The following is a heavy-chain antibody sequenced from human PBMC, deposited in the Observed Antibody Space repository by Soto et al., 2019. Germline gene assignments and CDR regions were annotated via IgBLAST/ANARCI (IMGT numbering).Heavy chain of an antibody. Sequence: GGSLRLSCAASGFTVSSNYMSWVRQAPGKGLEWVSVIYSGGSTYYADSVKGRFTISRHNSKNTLYLQMNSLRAEDTAVYHCARNSYGIRNYYYYYMDVWGKGTTVTVSS. CDR2: IYSGGST. J-gene: IGHJ6*03. CDR3: ARNSYGIRNYYYYYMDV. V-gene: IGHV3-53*04. CDR1: GFTVSSNY. D-gene: IGHD5-18*01.